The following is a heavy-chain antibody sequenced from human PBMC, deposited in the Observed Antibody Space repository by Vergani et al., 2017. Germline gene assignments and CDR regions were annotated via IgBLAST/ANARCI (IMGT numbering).Heavy chain of an antibody. V-gene: IGHV4-59*11. CDR3: ARRTAMVRGVLEIARYYFDY. D-gene: IGHD3-10*01. CDR1: FDSIRNLY. CDR2: IHYSENT. Sequence: QVQLQESGPGLVKSSETLSLTCSVSFDSIRNLYCNWIRQPPGKGLEWIGSIHYSENTNYNPSLKTRVTISVDTSKNQFSLTLTSVTAADTALYYCARRTAMVRGVLEIARYYFDYWGQGTLVTVSS. J-gene: IGHJ4*02.